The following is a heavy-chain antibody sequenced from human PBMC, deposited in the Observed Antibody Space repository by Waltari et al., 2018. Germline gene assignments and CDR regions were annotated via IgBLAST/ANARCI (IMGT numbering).Heavy chain of an antibody. Sequence: EVQLVESGGGLVKPGGSLRLSCAASGFTFSTYSMNWVRQAPGKGLRWVSSISSSRGYIHYADSVKGRFTISRDNAKKSLYLQMNSLRAEDTAVYYCARDTPAGLFDYWGQGTLVTVSS. CDR3: ARDTPAGLFDY. CDR2: ISSSRGYI. V-gene: IGHV3-21*01. CDR1: GFTFSTYS. J-gene: IGHJ4*02. D-gene: IGHD2-2*01.